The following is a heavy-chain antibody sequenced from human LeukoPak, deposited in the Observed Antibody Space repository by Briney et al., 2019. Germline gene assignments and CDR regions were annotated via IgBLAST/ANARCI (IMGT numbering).Heavy chain of an antibody. CDR2: INHSGST. V-gene: IGHV4-34*01. CDR3: ARAHYYDSSGLSFDP. Sequence: SETLSLTCAVYGGSFSGYYWSWIRQPPGKGLEWIGEINHSGSTNYNPSLKSRVTISVDTSKNQFSLKLSSVTAADTAVYYCARAHYYDSSGLSFDPWGQGTLVTVSS. J-gene: IGHJ5*02. CDR1: GGSFSGYY. D-gene: IGHD3-22*01.